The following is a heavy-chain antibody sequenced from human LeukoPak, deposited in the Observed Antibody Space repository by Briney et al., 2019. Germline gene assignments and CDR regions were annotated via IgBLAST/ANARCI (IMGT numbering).Heavy chain of an antibody. J-gene: IGHJ4*02. Sequence: GASVKVSCKASGYTFTGYYMHWVRQAHGQGLEWMGRINPNSGGTNYAQKFQGRVTMTRDTSISTAYMELSRLRSDDTAVYYCARADFGDYVEGFDYWGQGTLVTVSS. V-gene: IGHV1-2*06. D-gene: IGHD4-17*01. CDR2: INPNSGGT. CDR1: GYTFTGYY. CDR3: ARADFGDYVEGFDY.